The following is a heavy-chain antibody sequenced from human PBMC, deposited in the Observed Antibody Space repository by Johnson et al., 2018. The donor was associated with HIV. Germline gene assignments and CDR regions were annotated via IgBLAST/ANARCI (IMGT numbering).Heavy chain of an antibody. V-gene: IGHV3-30-3*01. CDR1: GFTFSSYA. J-gene: IGHJ3*02. CDR2: ISYDGSNK. D-gene: IGHD4/OR15-4a*01. CDR3: ARSPTILQQDDAFDI. Sequence: QMLLVESGGGVVQPGRSLRLSCAASGFTFSSYAMHWVRQAPGKGLEWVAVISYDGSNKYYADSVKGRFTISRDNSKNTLYLQMNSLRAEETAVYYCARSPTILQQDDAFDIWGQGTMVTVSS.